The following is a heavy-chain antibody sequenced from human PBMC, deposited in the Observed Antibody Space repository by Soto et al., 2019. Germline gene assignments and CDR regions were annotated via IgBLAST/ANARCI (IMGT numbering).Heavy chain of an antibody. CDR2: LDQGGGEK. CDR1: EFSFSDYW. CDR3: ARDLSVSVVATNSIDY. Sequence: PGGSLRLSCAASEFSFSDYWMAWVRQAPGKGLEWVANLDQGGGEKHYVDSVKGRFTISRDNAKNSLYLQMNSLRAEDTAVYYCARDLSVSVVATNSIDYWGQGTLVTVSS. J-gene: IGHJ4*02. V-gene: IGHV3-7*01. D-gene: IGHD5-12*01.